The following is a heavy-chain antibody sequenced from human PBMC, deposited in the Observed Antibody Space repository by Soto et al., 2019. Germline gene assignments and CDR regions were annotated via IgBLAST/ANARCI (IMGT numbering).Heavy chain of an antibody. V-gene: IGHV1-46*03. CDR1: GYTFTSYY. Sequence: ASVKVSCKASGYTFTSYYMHWVRQAPGQGLEWMGIINPSGGSTSYAQKFQGRVTMTRDTSTSTVYMELSSLRSEDTAVYYCASGYCSSTSCYPDRRYYYYYMDVWGKGTTVTVSS. J-gene: IGHJ6*03. CDR2: INPSGGST. CDR3: ASGYCSSTSCYPDRRYYYYYMDV. D-gene: IGHD2-2*01.